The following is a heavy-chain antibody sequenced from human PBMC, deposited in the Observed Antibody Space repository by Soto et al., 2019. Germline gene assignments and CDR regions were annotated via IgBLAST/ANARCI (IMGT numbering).Heavy chain of an antibody. V-gene: IGHV1-8*01. Sequence: ASVKVSCKASGYTFTSYDINWVRQATGQGLEWMGWMNPNSGNTGYAQKFQGRVTMTRNTSISTAYMELSSLRSEDTAVYYCARGPLLRFLEWLSATNWFDPWGQGXLVTVYS. CDR3: ARGPLLRFLEWLSATNWFDP. CDR2: MNPNSGNT. J-gene: IGHJ5*02. D-gene: IGHD3-3*01. CDR1: GYTFTSYD.